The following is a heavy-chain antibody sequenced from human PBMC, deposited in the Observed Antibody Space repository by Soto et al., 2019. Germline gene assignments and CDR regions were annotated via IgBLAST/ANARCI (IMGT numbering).Heavy chain of an antibody. D-gene: IGHD3-10*01. V-gene: IGHV5-51*01. CDR3: ARRVYGSGSYYKPFDI. J-gene: IGHJ3*02. CDR2: IYPGDSDT. CDR1: GYSFTSYW. Sequence: GASLKISCKGSGYSFTSYWIGWVRQMPGKGLEWMGIIYPGDSDTRYSPSFQGQVTISADKSISTAYLQWSSLKASDTAMYYCARRVYGSGSYYKPFDIWGQGTMVT.